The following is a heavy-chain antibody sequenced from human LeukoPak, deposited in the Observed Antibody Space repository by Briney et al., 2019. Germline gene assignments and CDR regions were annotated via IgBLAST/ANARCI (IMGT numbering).Heavy chain of an antibody. D-gene: IGHD6-19*01. CDR2: INHSGST. J-gene: IGHJ5*02. V-gene: IGHV4-34*01. Sequence: SETLSLTCAVYGGSFSGYYWSWIRQPPGKGLEWIGEINHSGSTNYNPSLRSRVTISVDTSKNQFSLKLSSVTAADTAVYYCARGFPSTYSSGWYFGDWFDPWGQGTLVTVSS. CDR1: GGSFSGYY. CDR3: ARGFPSTYSSGWYFGDWFDP.